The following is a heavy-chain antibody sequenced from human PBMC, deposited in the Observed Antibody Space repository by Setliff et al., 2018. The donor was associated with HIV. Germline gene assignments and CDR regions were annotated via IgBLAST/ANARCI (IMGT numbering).Heavy chain of an antibody. CDR1: GFTFSGYY. CDR2: ISNSGNII. D-gene: IGHD3-10*01. Sequence: GESLKISCAASGFTFSGYYMSWIREAPGKGLECVSYISNSGNIIYYADSVKGRFTISRDNAKNSLYLQMNSLSAAETAVYYCARGNWYFDLWGRGTLVTVSS. J-gene: IGHJ2*01. CDR3: ARGNWYFDL. V-gene: IGHV3-11*04.